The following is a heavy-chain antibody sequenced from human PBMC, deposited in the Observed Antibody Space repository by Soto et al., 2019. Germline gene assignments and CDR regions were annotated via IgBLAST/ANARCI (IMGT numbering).Heavy chain of an antibody. J-gene: IGHJ5*02. CDR3: ACSGGAAWLDP. CDR1: GGSITSGDYY. Sequence: QVQLQESGPGLVKPSQTLSLTCTVSGGSITSGDYYWTWIRQDPGKGLEWTGYISYSRTPYYNPSIKRRATISVVKVRSQCTLNLSSVSAADTAVYFCACSGGAAWLDPSGQGALVTVSS. V-gene: IGHV4-31*03. CDR2: ISYSRTP. D-gene: IGHD3-10*01.